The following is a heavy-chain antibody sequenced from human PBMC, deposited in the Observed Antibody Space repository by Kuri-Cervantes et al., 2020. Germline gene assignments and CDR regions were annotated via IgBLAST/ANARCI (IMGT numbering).Heavy chain of an antibody. CDR1: GGSFSGYY. Sequence: SETLSLTCAVYGGSFSGYYWSWIRQPPGKGLEWIGEINHRGSTNYNPSLKSRVTISVDTSKNQFSLKLTSMTAADTAMYYCARRSPRYYYYYMDVWGKGTTVTVSS. CDR2: INHRGST. J-gene: IGHJ6*03. CDR3: ARRSPRYYYYYMDV. V-gene: IGHV4-34*01.